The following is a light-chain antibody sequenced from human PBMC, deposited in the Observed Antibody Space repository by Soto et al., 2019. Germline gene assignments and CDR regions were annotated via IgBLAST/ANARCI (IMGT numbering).Light chain of an antibody. CDR1: QSISSW. V-gene: IGKV1-5*01. J-gene: IGKJ4*01. Sequence: DIQMTQSPSTLSASVGDRVTITCRASQSISSWLAWYQQKPGKAPKLLIYDASSLESGVPSRFSGSESGTEFTLTISSLQADDFATYYCQQYNSFPLTVGGGPKVEIK. CDR3: QQYNSFPLT. CDR2: DAS.